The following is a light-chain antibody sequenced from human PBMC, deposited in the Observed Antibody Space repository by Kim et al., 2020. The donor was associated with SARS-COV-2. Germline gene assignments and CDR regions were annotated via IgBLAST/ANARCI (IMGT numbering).Light chain of an antibody. CDR2: GAS. V-gene: IGKV3-15*01. Sequence: EIVMTQSPATLSVSPGERATLSCRASQSVSSDLAWYQQKPGQAPRLLIYGASTRATGIPARFSGSGSGTEFTVTISSLQSEDSAVYYCQQYSNWPRTFGPGTKV. CDR3: QQYSNWPRT. J-gene: IGKJ1*01. CDR1: QSVSSD.